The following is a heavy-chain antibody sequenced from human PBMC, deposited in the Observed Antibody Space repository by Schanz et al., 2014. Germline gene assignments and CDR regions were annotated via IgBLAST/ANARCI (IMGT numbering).Heavy chain of an antibody. CDR3: ARGGSGSHYRLDY. D-gene: IGHD1-26*01. Sequence: VQLVDSGGGLVKPGGSLRLSCAASGFGFSSYSMNWVRQAPGKGLEWVSYISGSSRTIYYADSMKGRFTVSRDNAENALYLQMNSLRAEDTGLYFCARGGSGSHYRLDYWGQGTLXTVSS. V-gene: IGHV3-48*01. CDR1: GFGFSSYS. J-gene: IGHJ4*02. CDR2: ISGSSRTI.